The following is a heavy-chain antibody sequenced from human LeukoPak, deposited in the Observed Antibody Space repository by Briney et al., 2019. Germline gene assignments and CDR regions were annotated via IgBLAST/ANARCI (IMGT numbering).Heavy chain of an antibody. D-gene: IGHD6-13*01. CDR3: AKAPYSSSWYYFDY. V-gene: IGHV3-30-3*01. Sequence: EGSLRLSCAASGFTFSSYAMHWVRQAPGKGLEWVAVISYDGSNKYYADSVKGRFTISRDNSKNTLYLQMNSLRAEDTAVYYCAKAPYSSSWYYFDYWGQGTLVTVSS. CDR1: GFTFSSYA. J-gene: IGHJ4*02. CDR2: ISYDGSNK.